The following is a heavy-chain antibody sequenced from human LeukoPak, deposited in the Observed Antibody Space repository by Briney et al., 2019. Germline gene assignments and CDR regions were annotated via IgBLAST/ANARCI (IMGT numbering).Heavy chain of an antibody. D-gene: IGHD6-19*01. Sequence: SETLSLTCNVSGGSISSDNYYWSWIRQPAGKGLEWIGRIYTSGNTNYNPSLKSRVTISVDTSKNQLSLKLASVTAADTAVYFCARWDDSAWAFGSWGPGTLVTVSS. V-gene: IGHV4-61*02. CDR3: ARWDDSAWAFGS. CDR1: GGSISSDNYY. J-gene: IGHJ4*02. CDR2: IYTSGNT.